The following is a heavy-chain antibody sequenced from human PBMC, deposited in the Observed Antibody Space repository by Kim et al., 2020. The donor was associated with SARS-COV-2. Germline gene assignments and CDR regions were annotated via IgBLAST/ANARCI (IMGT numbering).Heavy chain of an antibody. CDR1: GGTFSSYA. CDR3: ARGSGSYYYYYGMDV. J-gene: IGHJ6*02. D-gene: IGHD1-26*01. V-gene: IGHV1-69*13. Sequence: SVKFSCKASGGTFSSYAISWVRQAPGQGLEWMGGIIPIFGTANYAQKFQGRVTITADESTSTACMELSSLRSEDTAVYYCARGSGSYYYYYGMDVWGQGTTVTVS. CDR2: IIPIFGTA.